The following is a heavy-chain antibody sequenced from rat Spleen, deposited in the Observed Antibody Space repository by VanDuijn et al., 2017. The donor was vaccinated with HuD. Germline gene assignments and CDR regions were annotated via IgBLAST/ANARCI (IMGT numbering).Heavy chain of an antibody. V-gene: IGHV5-25*01. CDR2: ISPAGGNI. CDR1: GFTFSSYY. CDR3: ARRHYGYTDYFDY. D-gene: IGHD1-11*01. J-gene: IGHJ2*01. Sequence: EVQLVESGGGLVQPGRSMKLSCAASGFTFSSYYMAWVRQAPTKGLEWVASISPAGGNIYYRDSVKGRFTISRENAKSTLYLQMDSLRSEDTATYYCARRHYGYTDYFDYWGQGVMVPVSS.